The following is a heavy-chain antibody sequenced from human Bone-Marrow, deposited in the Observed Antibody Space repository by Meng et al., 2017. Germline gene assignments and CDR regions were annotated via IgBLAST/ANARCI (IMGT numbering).Heavy chain of an antibody. CDR1: GGTFSSYA. V-gene: IGHV1-69*13. J-gene: IGHJ4*02. D-gene: IGHD6-13*01. CDR2: IIPIFGTA. Sequence: RVASGAEVKKPGASVKVSCKASGGTFSSYAISWVRQAPGQGLEWMGGIIPIFGTANYAQKFQGRVTITADESTSTAYMELSSLRSEDTAVYYCAKSAVKFVAAAGTGRFDYWGQGTLVTVSS. CDR3: AKSAVKFVAAAGTGRFDY.